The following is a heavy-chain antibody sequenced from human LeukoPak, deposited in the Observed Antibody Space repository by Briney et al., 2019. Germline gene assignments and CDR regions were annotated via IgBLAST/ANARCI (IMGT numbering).Heavy chain of an antibody. V-gene: IGHV3-21*01. CDR3: ARGPKYISATGPYYFDY. CDR2: ISSGSVYI. CDR1: GFTVSDNY. D-gene: IGHD6-13*01. J-gene: IGHJ4*02. Sequence: PGGSLRLSCTASGFTVSDNYMNWVRQAPGKGLQWVASISSGSVYIYYADSMKGRFTISRDNAKNSMYLQMYSLRAEDTAVYYCARGPKYISATGPYYFDYWGQGTPVTVSS.